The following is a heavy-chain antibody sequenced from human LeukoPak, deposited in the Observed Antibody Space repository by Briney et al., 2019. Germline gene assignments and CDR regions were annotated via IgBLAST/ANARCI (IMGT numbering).Heavy chain of an antibody. CDR3: ARENYDILTGYYSGSASAPTTFHY. D-gene: IGHD3-9*01. CDR1: GGSFSGYY. J-gene: IGHJ4*01. Sequence: SETLSLTCAVYGGSFSGYYWSWIRQPPGKGLEWTGEINHSGSTDYNPSLKSRVTISVDTSKNQFSLKLSSVTAADTAVYYCARENYDILTGYYSGSASAPTTFHY. CDR2: INHSGST. V-gene: IGHV4-34*01.